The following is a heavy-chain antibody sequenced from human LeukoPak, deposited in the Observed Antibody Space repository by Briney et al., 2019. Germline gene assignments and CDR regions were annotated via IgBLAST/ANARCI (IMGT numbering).Heavy chain of an antibody. J-gene: IGHJ4*02. CDR3: AKDAPKGIAVARTEYFDY. CDR2: ISGSGGST. CDR1: GFTFSSYA. Sequence: GGSLRLSCAASGFTFSSYAMSWVRQAPGKGLEWVSSISGSGGSTYYADSVKGRFTISRDNSKNTLYLQMNSLRAEDTAVYYCAKDAPKGIAVARTEYFDYWGQGTLVTVSS. D-gene: IGHD6-19*01. V-gene: IGHV3-23*01.